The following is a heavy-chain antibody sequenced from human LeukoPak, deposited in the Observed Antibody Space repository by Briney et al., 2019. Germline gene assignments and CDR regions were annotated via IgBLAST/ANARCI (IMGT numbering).Heavy chain of an antibody. V-gene: IGHV4-59*01. Sequence: SETLSLTCTVSGGSISSYYWSWIRQPPGKGLEWIGYIYYSGSTNYNPSLKSRVTISVDTSKNQFSLKLSSVTAADTAVYYCASHASPYYDFRSGYSTPTQFDYWGQGTLVTVSS. CDR2: IYYSGST. J-gene: IGHJ4*02. D-gene: IGHD3-3*01. CDR1: GGSISSYY. CDR3: ASHASPYYDFRSGYSTPTQFDY.